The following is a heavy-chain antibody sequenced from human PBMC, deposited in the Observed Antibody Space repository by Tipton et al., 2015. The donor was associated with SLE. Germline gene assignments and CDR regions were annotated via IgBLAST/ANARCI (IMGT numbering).Heavy chain of an antibody. CDR3: TTDGGSPYYDFWSGYTHYMDV. CDR2: IKSKTDGGTI. J-gene: IGHJ6*03. CDR1: GFTFSKAW. Sequence: SLRLSCAASGFTFSKAWMSWVRQAPGKGLEWVGRIKSKTDGGTIDYAAPVKGRFSISRDDSQNTVYLQMNSLKTEDTAVYYCTTDGGSPYYDFWSGYTHYMDVWGKGTTVTVSS. D-gene: IGHD3-3*01. V-gene: IGHV3-15*01.